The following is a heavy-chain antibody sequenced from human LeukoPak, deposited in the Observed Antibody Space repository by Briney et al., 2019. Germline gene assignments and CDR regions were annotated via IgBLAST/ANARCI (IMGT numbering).Heavy chain of an antibody. J-gene: IGHJ3*02. Sequence: SVKVSCKASGGTFSSYAISWVRQAPGQGLEWMGGIIPIFGTANYAQKFQGRVTITADESTSTAYMELSSLRSEDTAVYYCASGSRYSIADAFDIWGQGTMVTVSS. CDR2: IIPIFGTA. CDR3: ASGSRYSIADAFDI. D-gene: IGHD3-9*01. V-gene: IGHV1-69*01. CDR1: GGTFSSYA.